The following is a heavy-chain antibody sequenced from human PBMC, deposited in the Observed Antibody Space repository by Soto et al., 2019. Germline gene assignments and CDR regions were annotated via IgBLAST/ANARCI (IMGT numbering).Heavy chain of an antibody. V-gene: IGHV3-7*01. CDR3: ARDRDYDISTGSSFDAFDI. J-gene: IGHJ3*02. Sequence: GGSLRLSCAASGFTLSSYWMSWVRQAPGKGLEWVANIKQDGSEKYYVDSVKGRFTISRDNAKNSLYLQMNSLRAEDTAVYYCARDRDYDISTGSSFDAFDIWGQGTMVTVSS. CDR2: IKQDGSEK. D-gene: IGHD3-9*01. CDR1: GFTLSSYW.